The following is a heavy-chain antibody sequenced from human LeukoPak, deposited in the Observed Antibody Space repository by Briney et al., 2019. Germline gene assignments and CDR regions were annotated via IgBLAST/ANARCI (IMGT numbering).Heavy chain of an antibody. CDR2: ISAYNGNT. CDR3: ASDPPPHYYDTEGYYFDY. J-gene: IGHJ4*02. CDR1: GGTFSSHA. V-gene: IGHV1-18*01. D-gene: IGHD3-22*01. Sequence: GASVKVSCKASGGTFSSHAISWVRQAPGQGLEWMGWISAYNGNTNYAQKLQGRVTMTTDTSTSTAYMELRSLRSDDTAVYYCASDPPPHYYDTEGYYFDYWGQGTLVTVSS.